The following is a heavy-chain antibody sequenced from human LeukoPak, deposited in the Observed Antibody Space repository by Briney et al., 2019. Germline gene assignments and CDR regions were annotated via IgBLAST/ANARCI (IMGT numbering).Heavy chain of an antibody. CDR2: IYNSGGT. CDR1: GGSISSYY. J-gene: IGHJ5*02. CDR3: ARYRGNSNGGFDP. Sequence: SETLSLTCTVSGGSISSYYWSWIRRPPGKGLEWIGNIYNSGGTNYNPSLKSRVTTSVDTSKNQFSLKLTSVTAADTAVYYCARYRGNSNGGFDPWGQGTLVTVSS. V-gene: IGHV4-59*01. D-gene: IGHD4-23*01.